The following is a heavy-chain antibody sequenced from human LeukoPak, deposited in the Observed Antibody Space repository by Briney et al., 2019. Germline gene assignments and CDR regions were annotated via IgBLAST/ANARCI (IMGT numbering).Heavy chain of an antibody. D-gene: IGHD2-15*01. Sequence: SGGSLRLSCAASGFTFDDYAMHWVRQAPGKGLEWVSGISWNSGSIGYADSVKGRFTISRDNAKNSLYLQMNSLRAEDTALYYCAKDYGSRSSYYYYMDVWGKGTMVTISS. J-gene: IGHJ6*03. CDR1: GFTFDDYA. CDR2: ISWNSGSI. CDR3: AKDYGSRSSYYYYMDV. V-gene: IGHV3-9*01.